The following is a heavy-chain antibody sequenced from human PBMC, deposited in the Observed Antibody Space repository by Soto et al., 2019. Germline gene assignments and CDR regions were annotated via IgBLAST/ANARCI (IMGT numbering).Heavy chain of an antibody. D-gene: IGHD5-18*01. J-gene: IGHJ4*02. CDR3: ARDRGYSYRTQLNAY. V-gene: IGHV3-30-3*01. Sequence: QVQLVESGGGVVQPGRSLRLSCAASGFTFSSYAMHWVRQAPGKGLEWVAVISYDGSNKYYADSVKGRFTISRDNSKNTLYLQMNSLRAEDTAVYYCARDRGYSYRTQLNAYWGQGTLVTVSS. CDR1: GFTFSSYA. CDR2: ISYDGSNK.